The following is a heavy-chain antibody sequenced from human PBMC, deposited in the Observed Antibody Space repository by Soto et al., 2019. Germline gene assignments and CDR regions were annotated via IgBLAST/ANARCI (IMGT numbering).Heavy chain of an antibody. J-gene: IGHJ5*02. CDR3: ARDGLQREDWFDP. V-gene: IGHV4-31*03. Sequence: SETLSLTCTVSGGSISSGGYYWSWIRQHPGKGLEWIGYIYYSGSTYYNPSLKSRVTISVDTSKNQFSLKLSSVTAADTAVYYCARDGLQREDWFDPWGQGNLVTVSS. D-gene: IGHD1-1*01. CDR1: GGSISSGGYY. CDR2: IYYSGST.